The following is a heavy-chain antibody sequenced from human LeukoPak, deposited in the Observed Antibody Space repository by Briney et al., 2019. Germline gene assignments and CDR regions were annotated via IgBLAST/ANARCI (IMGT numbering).Heavy chain of an antibody. CDR2: INHSGST. CDR1: GGSFSGYY. CDR3: ARGSPSLFQH. V-gene: IGHV4-34*01. Sequence: SETLSLTCAVYGGSFSGYYWSWIRQPPGKGLEWIGKINHSGSTNYNPSLKSRVTISVDTSKNQFSLKLSSVTAADTAVYYCARGSPSLFQHWGQGTLVTVSS. J-gene: IGHJ1*01.